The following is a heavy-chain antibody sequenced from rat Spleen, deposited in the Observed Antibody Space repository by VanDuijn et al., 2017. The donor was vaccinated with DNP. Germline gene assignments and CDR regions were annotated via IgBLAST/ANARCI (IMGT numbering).Heavy chain of an antibody. CDR2: ISPSGEYA. CDR3: ARHNNFYAMDA. V-gene: IGHV5S13*01. D-gene: IGHD1-10*01. CDR1: GFTFSKYG. J-gene: IGHJ4*01. Sequence: EVQLVETGGGLVQPGRSLKLSCIASGFTFSKYGMAWVRQAPTKGLEWVASISPSGEYAPYGDSVKGRFTISRDNAKSTLYLQMYSLRSEDTATYYWARHNNFYAMDAWGQGTSVTVSS.